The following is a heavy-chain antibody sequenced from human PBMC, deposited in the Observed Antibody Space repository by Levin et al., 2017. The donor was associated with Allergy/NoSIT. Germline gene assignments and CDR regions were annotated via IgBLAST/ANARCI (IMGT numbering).Heavy chain of an antibody. CDR2: IDPNGAGR. Sequence: ASVKVSCKVSGYSFTAYYLHWVRQAPGQGLEFMGWIDPNGAGRNFAQKVQGRFTMTRDSSITTVYMELSSLTSDDTAIYYCARDNYGKYDYWGQGTLVTVSS. CDR1: GYSFTAYY. CDR3: ARDNYGKYDY. V-gene: IGHV1-2*02. D-gene: IGHD3-10*01. J-gene: IGHJ4*02.